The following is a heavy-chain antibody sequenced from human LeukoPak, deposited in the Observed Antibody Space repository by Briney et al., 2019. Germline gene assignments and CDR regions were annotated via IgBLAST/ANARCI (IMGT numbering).Heavy chain of an antibody. Sequence: AGGSLRLSCAASGFTFSSYAMSWVRQAPGKGLEWVSAISGSGGSTYYADSVKGRFTISRDNSKNTLYLQINSLRAEDTAVYYCAKTYYYDSSGYSPFDYWGQGTLVTVSS. CDR3: AKTYYYDSSGYSPFDY. CDR2: ISGSGGST. CDR1: GFTFSSYA. V-gene: IGHV3-23*01. J-gene: IGHJ4*02. D-gene: IGHD3-22*01.